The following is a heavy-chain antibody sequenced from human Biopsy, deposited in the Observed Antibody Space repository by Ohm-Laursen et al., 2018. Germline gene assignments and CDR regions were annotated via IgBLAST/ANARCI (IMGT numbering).Heavy chain of an antibody. D-gene: IGHD6-19*01. V-gene: IGHV1-46*01. Sequence: ASVKVSCKVAENPFSTHYIHWVRQAPGQGLGWVGVINPGGGGTNYTQKFQDRVTVTRDTSTSAVYMELTDLLSEDTAVYYCATSRSGRALGDSWGQGTLVTVSS. CDR1: ENPFSTHY. CDR3: ATSRSGRALGDS. CDR2: INPGGGGT. J-gene: IGHJ4*02.